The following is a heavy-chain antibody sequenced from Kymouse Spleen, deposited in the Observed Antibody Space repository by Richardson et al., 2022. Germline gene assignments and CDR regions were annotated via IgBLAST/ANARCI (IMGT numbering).Heavy chain of an antibody. CDR3: AKDDNYGSGSPLYYYYGMDV. Sequence: QVQLVESGGGVVQPGRSLRLSCAASGFTFSSYGMHWVRQAPGKGLEWVAVISYDGSNKYYADSVKGRFTISRDNSKNTLYLQMNSLRAEDTAVYYCAKDDNYGSGSPLYYYYGMDVWGQGTTVTVSS. J-gene: IGHJ6*02. D-gene: IGHD3-10*01. CDR1: GFTFSSYG. CDR2: ISYDGSNK. V-gene: IGHV3-30*18.